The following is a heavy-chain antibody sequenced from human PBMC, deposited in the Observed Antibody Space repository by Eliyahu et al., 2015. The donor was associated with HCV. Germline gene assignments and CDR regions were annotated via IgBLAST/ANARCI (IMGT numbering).Heavy chain of an antibody. Sequence: QVQLQESGPGLVKPSETLSLTCTVSGYSISXGYYWGWXRQPPGKGLXWIGGIYHSGSTYYXPSLKSRVTISVDTSKNQFSLKLSSVTAADTAVYYCARDRERYFXWLSLGGDYYYGMDVWGQGTTVTVSS. V-gene: IGHV4-38-2*02. D-gene: IGHD3-9*01. CDR2: IYHSGST. CDR3: ARDRERYFXWLSLGGDYYYGMDV. CDR1: GYSISXGYY. J-gene: IGHJ6*02.